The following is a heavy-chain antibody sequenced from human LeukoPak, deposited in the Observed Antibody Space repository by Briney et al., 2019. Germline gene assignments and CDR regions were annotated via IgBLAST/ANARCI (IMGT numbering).Heavy chain of an antibody. J-gene: IGHJ4*02. V-gene: IGHV3-30*02. Sequence: GGSLRLSCAASGFTFSSYGMHWVRQAPGKGLEWVAFIQYDGSNKYYADSVKGRFTISRDNSKNTLYLQMNSLRAEDTAVYYCAKETMVRGAINYWGQGTLVTVSS. CDR1: GFTFSSYG. CDR2: IQYDGSNK. D-gene: IGHD3-10*01. CDR3: AKETMVRGAINY.